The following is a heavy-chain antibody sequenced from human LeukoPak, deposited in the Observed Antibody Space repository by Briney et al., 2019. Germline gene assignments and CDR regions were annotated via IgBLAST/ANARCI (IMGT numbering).Heavy chain of an antibody. V-gene: IGHV1-18*01. CDR3: ARDWGYYDILTVPSILDAFDI. CDR1: GYTFTSYG. D-gene: IGHD3-9*01. CDR2: ISAYNGNT. Sequence: ASVKVSCKASGYTFTSYGISWVRQAPGQGLEWMGWISAYNGNTNYAQKLQGRVTMTTDTSTSTAYMELRSLRSDDTAVYYCARDWGYYDILTVPSILDAFDIWGQGTMVTVSS. J-gene: IGHJ3*02.